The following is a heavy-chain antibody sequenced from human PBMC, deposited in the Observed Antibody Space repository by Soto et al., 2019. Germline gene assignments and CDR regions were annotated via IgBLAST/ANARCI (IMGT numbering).Heavy chain of an antibody. CDR1: GFTFSSYA. CDR3: AKHPGFHYFDY. J-gene: IGHJ4*02. Sequence: EVQLLDSGGGLVQPGGSLRLSCAASGFTFSSYAMSWVRQAPGRGLEWVSATSTTGCSTYYADSVKGRFTISRDNSKNTLYLQMTSLRPEDTAVYDGAKHPGFHYFDYWGQGTLINVS. V-gene: IGHV3-23*01. CDR2: TSTTGCST.